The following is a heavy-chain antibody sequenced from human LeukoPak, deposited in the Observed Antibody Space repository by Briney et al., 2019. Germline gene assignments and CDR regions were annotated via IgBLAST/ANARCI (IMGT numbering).Heavy chain of an antibody. Sequence: ASVKVSCKASGYTFTGYYMHWVRQAHGQGIGWMGWINPYSGGTKYAAKFQGRVTMTRGTSIRTAYMELSRLRSDDTAVDYCSRDIDYYDSSGYYFNWFDPWGQGTLVTVS. V-gene: IGHV1-2*02. CDR3: SRDIDYYDSSGYYFNWFDP. CDR2: INPYSGGT. CDR1: GYTFTGYY. J-gene: IGHJ5*02. D-gene: IGHD3-22*01.